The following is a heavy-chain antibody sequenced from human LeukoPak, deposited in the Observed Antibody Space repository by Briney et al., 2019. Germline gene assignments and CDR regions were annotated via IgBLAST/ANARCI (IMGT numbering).Heavy chain of an antibody. CDR2: IKGDGSAK. Sequence: GGSLRLSCTASGFTFSSSWMAWVRQAPGKGLEWVANIKGDGSAKHSADSVKGRFTISRDNAKNSLYLQMNSLRVEDTGVYFCARDVIGGLEDWGQGTLVTVSS. CDR1: GFTFSSSW. V-gene: IGHV3-7*01. D-gene: IGHD2/OR15-2a*01. CDR3: ARDVIGGLED. J-gene: IGHJ4*02.